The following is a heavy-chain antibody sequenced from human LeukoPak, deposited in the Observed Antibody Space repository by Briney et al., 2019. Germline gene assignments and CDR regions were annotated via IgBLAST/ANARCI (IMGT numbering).Heavy chain of an antibody. CDR2: INPNSGGT. V-gene: IGHV1-2*02. D-gene: IGHD3-3*01. CDR3: ARVPHYDFWRGCYLY. CDR1: GYTFTGYY. Sequence: ASVTVSCKASGYTFTGYYMHWVRQAPGQGLEWMGWINPNSGGTNYAQKFQGRVTMTRDTSISTAYMELSWLRSDDTGVYYCARVPHYDFWRGCYLYWGQGPLVTVSS. J-gene: IGHJ4*02.